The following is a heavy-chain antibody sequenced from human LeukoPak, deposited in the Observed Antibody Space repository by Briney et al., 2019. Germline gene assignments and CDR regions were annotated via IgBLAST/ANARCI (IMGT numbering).Heavy chain of an antibody. D-gene: IGHD1-26*01. V-gene: IGHV4-39*01. Sequence: SETLSLTCTVSGGSISSSSYYWGWIRQPPGKGLEWIGSMYYSGSTYYNPSLKSRVTISVDTSKNQFSLELTTVTAADTAVYYCARHSGSYLKSALHIWGQGTMVTVSS. CDR1: GGSISSSSYY. CDR2: MYYSGST. CDR3: ARHSGSYLKSALHI. J-gene: IGHJ3*02.